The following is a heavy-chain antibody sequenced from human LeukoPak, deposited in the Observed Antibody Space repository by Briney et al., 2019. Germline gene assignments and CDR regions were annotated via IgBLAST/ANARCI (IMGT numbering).Heavy chain of an antibody. Sequence: PGGSLRLSCAASGFTFSSYSMNWVRQAPGKGLEWVSSISSSSSYIYYADSVKGRFTISRDNAKNSLYLQMNSLRAEDTAVYYCARVGHGDPLRTRYYYYMDVWGKGTTITVSS. CDR1: GFTFSSYS. CDR3: ARVGHGDPLRTRYYYYMDV. CDR2: ISSSSSYI. J-gene: IGHJ6*03. V-gene: IGHV3-21*01. D-gene: IGHD7-27*01.